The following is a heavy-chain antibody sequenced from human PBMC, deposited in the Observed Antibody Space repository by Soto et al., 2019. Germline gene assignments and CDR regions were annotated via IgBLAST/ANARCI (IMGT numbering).Heavy chain of an antibody. V-gene: IGHV4-59*01. J-gene: IGHJ5*02. CDR2: SYYSGST. CDR1: GGSISSYY. D-gene: IGHD4-4*01. CDR3: ARSNPRQGFDP. Sequence: SETLPLPCTASGGSISSYYWSWIRQPPGKGLEWIGYSYYSGSTNYNPSLKSRVTISVDTSKNQFSLKLSSVTAADTAVYYCARSNPRQGFDPWGQGTLVTVS.